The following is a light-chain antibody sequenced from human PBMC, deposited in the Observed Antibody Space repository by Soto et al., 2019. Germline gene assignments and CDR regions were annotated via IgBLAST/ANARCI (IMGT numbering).Light chain of an antibody. J-gene: IGKJ1*01. CDR1: QTVSSSY. V-gene: IGKV3-20*01. Sequence: NVLTQSPGTLSLSTGERATLSCRAIQTVSSSYLAWYQQKPGQAPRLLIYGASSRATGIPDRFSGSGSGTDFTLTISRLEPEDFAVYYCQQYGGSTPWTFGQGTKVDIK. CDR2: GAS. CDR3: QQYGGSTPWT.